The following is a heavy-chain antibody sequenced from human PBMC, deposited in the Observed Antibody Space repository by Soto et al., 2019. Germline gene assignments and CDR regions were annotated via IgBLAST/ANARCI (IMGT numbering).Heavy chain of an antibody. CDR2: ISSSSSTI. D-gene: IGHD4-17*01. CDR3: ARDQAGGPYGDYEGYFDL. J-gene: IGHJ2*01. Sequence: EVQLVESGGGLVQPGGSLRLSCAASGFTFSSYSMNWVRQAPGKGLEWVSYISSSSSTIYYADSVKGRFTISRDNAKNSLYLPMNILRAEDTAVYYCARDQAGGPYGDYEGYFDLWGRGTLVTVSS. CDR1: GFTFSSYS. V-gene: IGHV3-48*01.